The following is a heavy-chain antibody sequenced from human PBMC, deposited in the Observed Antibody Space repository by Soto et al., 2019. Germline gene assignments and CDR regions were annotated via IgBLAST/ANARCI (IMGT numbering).Heavy chain of an antibody. CDR2: ISAYNGNT. D-gene: IGHD3-22*01. J-gene: IGHJ1*01. V-gene: IGHV1-18*01. CDR3: ARVQYYYDSSGYSVYFQH. CDR1: GCTFSSYA. Sequence: ASVKVSCKASGCTFSSYAISWVRQAPGQGLEWMGWISAYNGNTNYAQKLQGRVTMTTDTSTSTAYMELRSLRSDDTAVYYCARVQYYYDSSGYSVYFQHWGQGTLVTVSS.